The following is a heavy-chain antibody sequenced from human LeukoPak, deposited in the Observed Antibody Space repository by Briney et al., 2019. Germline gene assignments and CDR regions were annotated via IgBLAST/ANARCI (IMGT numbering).Heavy chain of an antibody. D-gene: IGHD3-10*01. Sequence: PSESMSLACAVYGGSFSSYYWSWVRQPPGKGLEWIGEINHSGSTNYNPSLKSRVTISVDTSKNQFSLKLSSVTAADTAVYYCASLGFYGSGTYWGQGTLVTVSS. V-gene: IGHV4-34*01. CDR1: GGSFSSYY. CDR3: ASLGFYGSGTY. CDR2: INHSGST. J-gene: IGHJ4*02.